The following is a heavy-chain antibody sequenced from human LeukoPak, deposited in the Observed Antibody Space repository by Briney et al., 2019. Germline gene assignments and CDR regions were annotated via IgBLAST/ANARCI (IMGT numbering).Heavy chain of an antibody. CDR3: AGISMVRGDLVWFDP. V-gene: IGHV4-59*08. Sequence: SETLSLTCTVSGGSISCYYWSWIRQPPGKGLEWIGYIYYSGSTNYNPSLKSRVTISVDTSKNQFSLKLSSVTAADTAVYYCAGISMVRGDLVWFDPWGQGTLVTVSS. D-gene: IGHD3-10*01. J-gene: IGHJ5*02. CDR2: IYYSGST. CDR1: GGSISCYY.